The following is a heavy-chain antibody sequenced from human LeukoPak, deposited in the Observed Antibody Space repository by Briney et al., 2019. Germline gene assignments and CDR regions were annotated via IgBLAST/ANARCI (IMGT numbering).Heavy chain of an antibody. D-gene: IGHD3-10*01. CDR1: GYTFTGYY. CDR2: INPNSGGT. V-gene: IGHV1-2*02. J-gene: IGHJ4*02. CDR3: ARDLFYYGSGRGFDY. Sequence: ASVKVSCKASGYTFTGYYMYWVRQAPGQGLEWMGWINPNSGGTNYAQKFQGRVTMTRDTSISTAYMELSRLRSDDTAVYYCARDLFYYGSGRGFDYWGQGTLVTVSS.